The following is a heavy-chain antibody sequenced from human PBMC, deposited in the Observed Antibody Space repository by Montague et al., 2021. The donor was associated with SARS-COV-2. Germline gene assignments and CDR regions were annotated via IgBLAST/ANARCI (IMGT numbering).Heavy chain of an antibody. J-gene: IGHJ6*02. Sequence: SETLSLTCTVSGGSISTYYWNWIRQFPGKGLEWVGYIDYSGSTNYNPSLQGRVIISVDRSKIQFSLKLNSVTAADTAIYYCARLPYDNSYGMDVWGQGTTVTVS. D-gene: IGHD3-9*01. CDR2: IDYSGST. CDR3: ARLPYDNSYGMDV. CDR1: GGSISTYY. V-gene: IGHV4-59*01.